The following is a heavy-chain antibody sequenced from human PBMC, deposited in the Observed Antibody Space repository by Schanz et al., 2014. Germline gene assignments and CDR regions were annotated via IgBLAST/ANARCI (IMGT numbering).Heavy chain of an antibody. CDR1: GFTFSSYA. Sequence: VQLVESGGGVVQPGRSLRLSCAAYGFTFSSYAMHWVRQAPGKGLEWVALISNDGSIKYYADSVKGRFTMSRDNSKNTLYLQMNSLRAEDTAVYYCAKQIHYDILTVTRNWGQGTLVTVSS. CDR2: ISNDGSIK. V-gene: IGHV3-30-3*01. J-gene: IGHJ4*02. CDR3: AKQIHYDILTVTRN. D-gene: IGHD3-9*01.